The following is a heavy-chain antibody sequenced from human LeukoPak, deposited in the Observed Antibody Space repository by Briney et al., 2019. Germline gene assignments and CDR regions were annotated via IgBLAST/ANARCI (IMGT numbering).Heavy chain of an antibody. Sequence: ASETLSLTCAVYGGSFSGYYWSWIRQPPGKGLEWIGEINHSGSTNYNPSLKSRVTISVDTSKNQSSLKLGSVTAADTAVYYCARGGGIVVVPAAISVAFDPWGQGTLVTVSS. CDR3: ARGGGIVVVPAAISVAFDP. D-gene: IGHD2-2*01. J-gene: IGHJ5*02. CDR1: GGSFSGYY. CDR2: INHSGST. V-gene: IGHV4-34*01.